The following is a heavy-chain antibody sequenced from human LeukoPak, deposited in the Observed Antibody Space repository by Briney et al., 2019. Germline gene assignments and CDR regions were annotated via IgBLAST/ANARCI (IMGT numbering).Heavy chain of an antibody. CDR2: IWYDGSNK. CDR3: ARDRGYSYGPYWFVP. CDR1: GFTVSSNY. D-gene: IGHD5-18*01. Sequence: GGSLRLSCAASGFTVSSNYMSWVRQAPGKGLEWVAVIWYDGSNKYYADSVKGRFTISRDNSKNTLYLQMNSLRAEDTAVYYCARDRGYSYGPYWFVPWGQGTLVTVSS. J-gene: IGHJ5*02. V-gene: IGHV3-33*08.